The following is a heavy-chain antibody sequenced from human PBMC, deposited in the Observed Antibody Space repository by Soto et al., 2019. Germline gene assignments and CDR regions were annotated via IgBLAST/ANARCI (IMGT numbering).Heavy chain of an antibody. D-gene: IGHD3-16*01. CDR3: ARVERIPQDYELGSPGVFQH. J-gene: IGHJ1*01. CDR1: GGSISSYY. V-gene: IGHV4-59*01. Sequence: SETLSLTCTVSGGSISSYYWSWIRQPPGKGLEWIGYIYYSGSTNYNPSLKSRVTISVDTSKNQFSLKLSSVTAADTAVYYCARVERIPQDYELGSPGVFQHWGQGTLVTVSS. CDR2: IYYSGST.